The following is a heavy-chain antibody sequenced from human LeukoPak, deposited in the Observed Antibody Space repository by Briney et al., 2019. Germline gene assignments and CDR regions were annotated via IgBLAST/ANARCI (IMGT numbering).Heavy chain of an antibody. J-gene: IGHJ4*02. CDR3: ARVGGIVATTYYFDY. V-gene: IGHV4-59*08. Sequence: PSETLSLTCAVSDDSFSSHYWTWIRQPPGKGLEWIGYISYIGSTNYNPSLKSRVTISIDTSKNQFSLKLSSVTAADTAVYYCARVGGIVATTYYFDYWGQGTLVTVSS. D-gene: IGHD5-12*01. CDR1: DDSFSSHY. CDR2: ISYIGST.